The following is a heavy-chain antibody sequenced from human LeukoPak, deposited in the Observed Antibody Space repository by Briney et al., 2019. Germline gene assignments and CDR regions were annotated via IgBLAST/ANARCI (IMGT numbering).Heavy chain of an antibody. CDR2: ISSNGGST. D-gene: IGHD6-19*01. Sequence: PGGSLRLSCSASGFTFSSYAMHWVRQAPGKGLEYVSAISSNGGSTYYADSVKGRFTISRDNSKNTLYLQMSSLRAEDTAVYYCVKDRAVVGKGAKYFQHWGQGTLVTVSS. CDR3: VKDRAVVGKGAKYFQH. CDR1: GFTFSSYA. V-gene: IGHV3-64D*06. J-gene: IGHJ1*01.